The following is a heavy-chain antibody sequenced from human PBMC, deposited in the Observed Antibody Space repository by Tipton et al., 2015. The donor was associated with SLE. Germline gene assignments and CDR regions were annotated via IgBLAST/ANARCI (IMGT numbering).Heavy chain of an antibody. CDR3: ARTTVTTIYFDY. CDR1: GGSISSGGYY. CDR2: IYYSGST. D-gene: IGHD4-17*01. Sequence: LRLSCTVSGGSISSGGYYWSWIRQHPGKGLEWIGYIYYSGSTYYNPSLKSRVTISVDTSKNQFSLKLSSVTAADTAVHYCARTTVTTIYFDYWGQGTLVTVSS. V-gene: IGHV4-31*02. J-gene: IGHJ4*02.